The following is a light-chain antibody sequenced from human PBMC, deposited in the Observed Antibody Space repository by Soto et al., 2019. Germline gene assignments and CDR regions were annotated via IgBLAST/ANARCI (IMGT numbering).Light chain of an antibody. CDR3: SSYAGSNVLVV. CDR2: EGS. Sequence: QSALTQPGSVSGSPGQPITISCSGTSSDIGSYNLVSWYQQHPGKAPKVIIFEGSRLPSGVSSRFSGSKSGNTASLTISGLRPEDEADYYCSSYAGSNVLVVFGGGTKVTVL. V-gene: IGLV2-23*01. J-gene: IGLJ2*01. CDR1: SSDIGSYNL.